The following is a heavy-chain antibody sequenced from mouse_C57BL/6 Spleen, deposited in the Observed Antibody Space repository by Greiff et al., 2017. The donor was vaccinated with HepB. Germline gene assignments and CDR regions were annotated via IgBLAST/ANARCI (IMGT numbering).Heavy chain of an antibody. D-gene: IGHD2-5*01. CDR1: GYTFTSYW. CDR3: ARRDSNSWCAY. Sequence: QVQLQQPGAELVMPGASVKLSCKASGYTFTSYWMHWVKQRPGQGLEWIGEIDPSDSYTNYNQKFKGKSTLTVDKSSSTAYMQLSSLTSEDSAVYYCARRDSNSWCAYWGQGTLVTVSA. CDR2: IDPSDSYT. V-gene: IGHV1-69*01. J-gene: IGHJ3*01.